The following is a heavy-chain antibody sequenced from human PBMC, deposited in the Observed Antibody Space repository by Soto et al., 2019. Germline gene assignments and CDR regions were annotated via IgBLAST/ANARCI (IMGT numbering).Heavy chain of an antibody. Sequence: VESLKISCRGSGYSFTSYWIGWVRQMPGKGLEWIGIIYPGDSNTRYSPSFEGQVTISVDKSITTAYLQWSSLQASDTAMYYCARQMYEGYYKYAMDVWGQGTTVTVSS. CDR2: IYPGDSNT. CDR1: GYSFTSYW. CDR3: ARQMYEGYYKYAMDV. J-gene: IGHJ6*02. D-gene: IGHD2-8*01. V-gene: IGHV5-51*01.